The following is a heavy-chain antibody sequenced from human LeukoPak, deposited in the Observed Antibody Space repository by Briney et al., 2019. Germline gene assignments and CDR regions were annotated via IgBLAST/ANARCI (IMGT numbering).Heavy chain of an antibody. CDR1: GYTYTSHG. CDR3: ARVRDYLFDY. CDR2: IRPSTGDT. D-gene: IGHD2/OR15-2a*01. Sequence: ASVKVSCKASGYTYTSHGISWVRQAPGQGLEWMGWIRPSTGDTDYALNLQGRVTLSTDTSTSTAYMELRSLRSDDTAVYYCARVRDYLFDYWGQGTLVTVSS. V-gene: IGHV1-18*01. J-gene: IGHJ4*02.